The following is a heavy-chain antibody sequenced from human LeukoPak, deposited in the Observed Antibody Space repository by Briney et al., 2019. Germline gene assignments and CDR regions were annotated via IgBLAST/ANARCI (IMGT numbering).Heavy chain of an antibody. V-gene: IGHV1-69*02. J-gene: IGHJ3*02. D-gene: IGHD5-12*01. CDR1: GGTFSCYT. Sequence: SVKVSCKASGGTFSCYTISWVRQAPGQGLEWMGRIIPILGIANYAQKFQGRVTITADKSTSTAYMELSSLRSEDTAVYYCARPYSGYELDAFDIWGQGTMVTVSS. CDR3: ARPYSGYELDAFDI. CDR2: IIPILGIA.